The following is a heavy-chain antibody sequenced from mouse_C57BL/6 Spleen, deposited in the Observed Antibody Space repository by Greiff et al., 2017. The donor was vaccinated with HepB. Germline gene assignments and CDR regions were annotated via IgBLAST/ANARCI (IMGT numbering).Heavy chain of an antibody. V-gene: IGHV14-3*01. D-gene: IGHD2-5*01. CDR3: ARMGYSNYVLDY. CDR1: GFNIKNTY. J-gene: IGHJ2*01. Sequence: VQLKQSVAELVRPGASVKLSCTASGFNIKNTYIHWVKQRPEQGLEWIGRIDPANGNTKYAPKFQGKATITADTSSNTAYLQLSSLTSEDTAIYYCARMGYSNYVLDYWGQGTTLTVSS. CDR2: IDPANGNT.